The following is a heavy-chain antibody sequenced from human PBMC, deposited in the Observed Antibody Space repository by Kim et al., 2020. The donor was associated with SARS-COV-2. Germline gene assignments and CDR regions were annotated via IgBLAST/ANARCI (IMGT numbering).Heavy chain of an antibody. CDR3: TKDPADDGYDGGGFDY. V-gene: IGHV3-9*01. J-gene: IGHJ4*02. Sequence: SVKGRFTISRDNAKMSLYLQMNSLRVEDTALYYCTKDPADDGYDGGGFDYWGQGTLVTVSS. D-gene: IGHD5-12*01.